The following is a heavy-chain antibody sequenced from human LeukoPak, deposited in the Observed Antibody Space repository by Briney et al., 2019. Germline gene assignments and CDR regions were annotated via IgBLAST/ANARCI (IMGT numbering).Heavy chain of an antibody. CDR2: MNPNSGNT. CDR1: GYTFTSYD. Sequence: ASVKVSCKASGYTFTSYDINWVRQATGQGLEWMGWMNPNSGNTGYAQKFQGRVTMTRNTSISTAYMELSSLKSEDTAVYYCARDVRDYSSSYDYWGQGTLVTVSS. D-gene: IGHD6-6*01. V-gene: IGHV1-8*01. J-gene: IGHJ4*02. CDR3: ARDVRDYSSSYDY.